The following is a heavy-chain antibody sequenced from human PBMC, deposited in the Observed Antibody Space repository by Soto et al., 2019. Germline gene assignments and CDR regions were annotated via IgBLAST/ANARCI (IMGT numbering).Heavy chain of an antibody. Sequence: EVQLVESGGGLVKPGGSLRLSCAGSEFPFSDYTMTWVRQAPGKGLELVSSISRRSVYIYYADSVKGRFTISRDNAKNSLALLMNSLKAEDTAVYYCARDRRTKGYCSSSSCYASDSWGQGTLVTVSS. D-gene: IGHD2-2*01. CDR2: ISRRSVYI. CDR3: ARDRRTKGYCSSSSCYASDS. J-gene: IGHJ4*02. V-gene: IGHV3-21*02. CDR1: EFPFSDYT.